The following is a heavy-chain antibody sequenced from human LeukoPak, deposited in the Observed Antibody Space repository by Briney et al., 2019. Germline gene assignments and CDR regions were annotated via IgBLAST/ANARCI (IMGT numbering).Heavy chain of an antibody. Sequence: GGSLRLSCAASGFTVSSNFMSWVRQAPGKGLEWVSVIYGGDSTYYADSVKGRFTISRDTSKNTLYLQMNSLRAEDTAVYYCAKYWVRGYSGYDYLDAFDIWGQGTMVTVSS. CDR2: IYGGDST. J-gene: IGHJ3*02. CDR3: AKYWVRGYSGYDYLDAFDI. D-gene: IGHD5-12*01. CDR1: GFTVSSNF. V-gene: IGHV3-53*01.